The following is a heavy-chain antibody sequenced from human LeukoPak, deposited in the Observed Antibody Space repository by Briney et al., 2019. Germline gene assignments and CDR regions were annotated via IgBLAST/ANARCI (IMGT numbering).Heavy chain of an antibody. CDR3: ARESERGYSYGYALDY. V-gene: IGHV1-46*01. CDR2: INPSGGST. D-gene: IGHD5-18*01. CDR1: GYTLTSYY. J-gene: IGHJ4*02. Sequence: GASVKVSCTASGYTLTSYYMHWVRQAPAQGLEWMGIINPSGGSTSYAQKFQGRVTMTRDTSTSTVYMELSSLRSEDTAVYYCARESERGYSYGYALDYWGQGTLVTASS.